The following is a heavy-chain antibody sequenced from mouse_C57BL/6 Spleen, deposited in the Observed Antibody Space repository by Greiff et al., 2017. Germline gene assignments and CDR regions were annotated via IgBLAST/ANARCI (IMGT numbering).Heavy chain of an antibody. Sequence: VKLMESGAELVRPGTSVKVSCKASGYAFTNYLIEWVKQRPGQGLEWIGVINTGSGGTNYNEKFKGKATLTADKSSSTAYMQLSSLTSEDSAVYFCARGNSKDYWGQGTTLTVSS. V-gene: IGHV1-54*01. D-gene: IGHD2-5*01. CDR2: INTGSGGT. CDR1: GYAFTNYL. CDR3: ARGNSKDY. J-gene: IGHJ2*01.